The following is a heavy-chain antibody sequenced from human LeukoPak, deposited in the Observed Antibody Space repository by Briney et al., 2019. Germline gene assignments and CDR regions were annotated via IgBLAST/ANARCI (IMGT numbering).Heavy chain of an antibody. CDR2: ISYDGSNK. J-gene: IGHJ4*02. CDR1: GFTFSSYA. CDR3: ATWGYSSGWYRDVDY. D-gene: IGHD6-19*01. V-gene: IGHV3-30-3*01. Sequence: GGSLRLSCAASGFTFSSYAMHWVRQAPGKGLEWVAVISYDGSNKYYADSVKGRFTISRDNSKNTLYLQMNSLRAEDTAVYYCATWGYSSGWYRDVDYWGQGTLVTVSS.